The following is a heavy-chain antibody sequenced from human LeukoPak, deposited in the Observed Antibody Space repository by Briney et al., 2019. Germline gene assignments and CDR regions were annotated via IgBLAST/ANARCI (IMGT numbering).Heavy chain of an antibody. Sequence: TGGSLRLSCAASGFTFSSYWMSWVRQAPGKGLEWVANIKQDGSEKYYVDSVKGRFTISRDNAKNSLYLQMNSLRAEDTAVYYCARVVKYSNYYYYYMDVWGKGTTVTVSS. V-gene: IGHV3-7*01. J-gene: IGHJ6*03. CDR1: GFTFSSYW. CDR2: IKQDGSEK. CDR3: ARVVKYSNYYYYYMDV. D-gene: IGHD4-11*01.